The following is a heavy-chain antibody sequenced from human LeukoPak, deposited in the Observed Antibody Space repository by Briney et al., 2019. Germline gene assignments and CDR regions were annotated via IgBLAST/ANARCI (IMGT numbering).Heavy chain of an antibody. CDR2: ISWNSGSI. Sequence: GGSLRLSCAASGFTFDDYAMHWVRQAPGKGLEWVSGISWNSGSIGYADSVKGRFTISRDNAKNSLYLQMNSLRAEDTAVYYCARSDFDGKFDYWGQGTLVTVSS. J-gene: IGHJ4*02. CDR3: ARSDFDGKFDY. D-gene: IGHD3-9*01. CDR1: GFTFDDYA. V-gene: IGHV3-9*01.